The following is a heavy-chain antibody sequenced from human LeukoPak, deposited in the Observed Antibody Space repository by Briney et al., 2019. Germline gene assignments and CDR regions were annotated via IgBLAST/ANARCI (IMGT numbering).Heavy chain of an antibody. Sequence: GSLRLSCAASGFTFSSYSMNWVRQAPGKGLEWVSSISSSSSYIYYADSVKGRFTISRDNAKNSLYLQMDRLRAEDTAVYYCARADCSGGSCYSLFDYWGQGTLVTVSS. D-gene: IGHD2-15*01. J-gene: IGHJ4*02. CDR3: ARADCSGGSCYSLFDY. CDR2: ISSSSSYI. CDR1: GFTFSSYS. V-gene: IGHV3-21*01.